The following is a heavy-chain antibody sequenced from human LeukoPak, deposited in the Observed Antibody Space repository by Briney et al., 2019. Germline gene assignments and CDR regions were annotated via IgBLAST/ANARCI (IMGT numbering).Heavy chain of an antibody. CDR2: IYYSGST. J-gene: IGHJ5*02. CDR1: GGSISSYY. CDR3: ARVTVTTQKAINWFDP. V-gene: IGHV4-59*01. D-gene: IGHD4-17*01. Sequence: SETLSLTCTVSGGSISSYYWSWIRQPPGKGLEWIGYIYYSGSTNYNPSLKSRVTISEDTSKNQFSLKLSSVTAADTAVYYCARVTVTTQKAINWFDPWGQGTLVTVSS.